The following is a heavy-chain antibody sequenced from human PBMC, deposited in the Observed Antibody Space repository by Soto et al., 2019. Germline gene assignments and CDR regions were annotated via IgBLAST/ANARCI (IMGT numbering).Heavy chain of an antibody. V-gene: IGHV1-69*12. CDR1: GGTFSSYA. CDR3: VRVVASHGYPDN. CDR2: IVPIVDSS. Sequence: QVQLVQSGAEVRQPASSVKVSCKTSGGTFSSYAISWVRQAPGQGLEWMGGIVPIVDSSTYAQKFQGRVTITADESTSTVYMELSSLRSDDTAVYYCVRVVASHGYPDNWGQGALVTVSS. J-gene: IGHJ4*02. D-gene: IGHD5-12*01.